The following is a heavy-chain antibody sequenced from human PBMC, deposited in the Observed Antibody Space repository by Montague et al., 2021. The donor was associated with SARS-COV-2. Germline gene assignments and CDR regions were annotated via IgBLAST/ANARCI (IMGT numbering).Heavy chain of an antibody. CDR3: AKENSRRHFDFDH. Sequence: SLRLSCPASGFTFSTHAMAWVRQAPGKGLEWVSGILDGGQSYYLHSVRGRFTISRDNSRDTVYLQMNSLRAEDAAVYFCAKENSRRHFDFDHWGQGALVTVSS. D-gene: IGHD3-9*01. CDR1: GFTFSTHA. J-gene: IGHJ4*02. CDR2: ILDGGQS. V-gene: IGHV3-23*01.